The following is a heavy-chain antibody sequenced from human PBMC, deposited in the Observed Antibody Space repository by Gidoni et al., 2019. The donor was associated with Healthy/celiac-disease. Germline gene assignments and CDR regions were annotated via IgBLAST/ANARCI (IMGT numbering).Heavy chain of an antibody. J-gene: IGHJ4*02. CDR3: ARVEALVFDGYNFGYFDY. CDR2: ISSSSSYI. D-gene: IGHD5-12*01. Sequence: EVQLVESGGGLVKPGGSLRPPCAAPGSPFSSYSTNWDRQAPGKGLEWVSSISSSSSYIYYADSVKGRFTISRDNAKNSLYLHMIRLRAEDTAVYYCARVEALVFDGYNFGYFDYWGQGTLVTVSS. V-gene: IGHV3-21*01. CDR1: GSPFSSYS.